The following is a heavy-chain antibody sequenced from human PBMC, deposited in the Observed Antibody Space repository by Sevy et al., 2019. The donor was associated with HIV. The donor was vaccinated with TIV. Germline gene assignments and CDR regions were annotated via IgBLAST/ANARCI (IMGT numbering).Heavy chain of an antibody. CDR2: ISPHNGDT. CDR1: GYSFTTYR. Sequence: ASVKVSCKASGYSFTTYRITWLRQAPGQGLEWMGWISPHNGDTNYVQNLQGRVTMITDTSTSTAYMELRSLRSDDTAVYYCARAYCSGGSCYSLAYWGQGTRVTASS. J-gene: IGHJ4*02. V-gene: IGHV1-18*01. CDR3: ARAYCSGGSCYSLAY. D-gene: IGHD2-15*01.